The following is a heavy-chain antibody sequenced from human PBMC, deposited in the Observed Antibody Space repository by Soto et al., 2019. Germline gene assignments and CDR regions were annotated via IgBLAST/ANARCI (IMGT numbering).Heavy chain of an antibody. J-gene: IGHJ4*02. D-gene: IGHD7-27*01. V-gene: IGHV1-46*01. CDR2: INPNGGST. CDR1: GYTFTSFY. Sequence: QVQLVQSGAEVKNPGASVKVSCKASGYTFTSFYIHWVRQAPGQGLEWMAIINPNGGSTNYAQNLQGRVTLTRDTSKNTVYMELSSLRSEDTAVYYCARGLTSGDYWGQGTLVTVSS. CDR3: ARGLTSGDY.